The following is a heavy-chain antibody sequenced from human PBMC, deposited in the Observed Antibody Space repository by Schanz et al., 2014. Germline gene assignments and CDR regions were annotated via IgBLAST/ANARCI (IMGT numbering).Heavy chain of an antibody. CDR3: ARAVPDNNGYQGPFDH. Sequence: VQLVESGGGVVQPGGSLRLSCAASGFTFSSYGMHWVRQAPGKGLEWVAFIRYDGSNNYYADSVKGRFTISRDNSKNTLYLQMNSLRAEDTAVYYCARAVPDNNGYQGPFDHWGQGTLVTVSS. D-gene: IGHD3-22*01. CDR2: IRYDGSNN. V-gene: IGHV3-30*02. CDR1: GFTFSSYG. J-gene: IGHJ4*02.